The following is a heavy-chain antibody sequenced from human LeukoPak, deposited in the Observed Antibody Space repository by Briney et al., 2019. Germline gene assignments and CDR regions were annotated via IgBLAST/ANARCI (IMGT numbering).Heavy chain of an antibody. J-gene: IGHJ5*02. CDR1: GFTFHDAW. CDR3: ATDKPSYASGRNL. D-gene: IGHD3-10*01. CDR2: IKSSTDGGTT. Sequence: GGSLRLSCAASGFTFHDAWIAWVRQAPGKGLEWVGRIKSSTDGGTTFYATPVKDRFTISGDDSKNTLYLQMNSLKTEDTAFYYCATDKPSYASGRNLWGQGTLVTVSS. V-gene: IGHV3-15*01.